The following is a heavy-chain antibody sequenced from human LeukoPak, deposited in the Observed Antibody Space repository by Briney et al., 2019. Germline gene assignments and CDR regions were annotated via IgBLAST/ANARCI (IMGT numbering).Heavy chain of an antibody. CDR1: GGSFSGYY. CDR2: INRSGST. D-gene: IGHD3-3*01. V-gene: IGHV4-34*01. CDR3: ARLGRTYYDFWSGP. J-gene: IGHJ5*02. Sequence: SETLSLTCAVYGGSFSGYYWSWIRQPPGKGLEWIGEINRSGSTNYNPSLKSRVTISVDTSKNQFSLKLTSVTAADTAVYYCARLGRTYYDFWSGPWGQGTLVTVSS.